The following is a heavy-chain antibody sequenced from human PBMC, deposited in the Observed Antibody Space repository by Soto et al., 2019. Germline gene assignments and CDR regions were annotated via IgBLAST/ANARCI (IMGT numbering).Heavy chain of an antibody. CDR3: ARAGDSSSWYWEYYFDY. Sequence: SLRLSCAASGFTFSSYWMSWVRQAPGKGLEWVANIKQDGSEKYYVDSVKGRFTISRDNAKNSPYLQMNSLRAEDTAVYYCARAGDSSSWYWEYYFDYWGQGTLVTVSS. J-gene: IGHJ4*02. V-gene: IGHV3-7*03. CDR1: GFTFSSYW. CDR2: IKQDGSEK. D-gene: IGHD6-13*01.